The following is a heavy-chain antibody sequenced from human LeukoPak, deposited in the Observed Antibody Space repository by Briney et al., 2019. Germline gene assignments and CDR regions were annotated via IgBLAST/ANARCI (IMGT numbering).Heavy chain of an antibody. CDR3: ARGTYYDFWSGYY. V-gene: IGHV1-69*05. Sequence: ASVXXXXKASXGTFISYAISXVRQAPGQGGEXXGGIIPIFGTANYAQKFQGRVTITTDESTRKAYMELSSLRSEDTAVYYCARGTYYDFWSGYYWGQGTLVTVSS. D-gene: IGHD3-3*01. CDR2: IIPIFGTA. J-gene: IGHJ4*02. CDR1: XGTFISYA.